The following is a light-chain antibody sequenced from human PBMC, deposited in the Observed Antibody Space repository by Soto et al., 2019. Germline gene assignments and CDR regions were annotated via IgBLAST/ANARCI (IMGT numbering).Light chain of an antibody. J-gene: IGLJ1*01. V-gene: IGLV2-14*01. CDR1: SSDVGGYKH. CDR2: EVS. Sequence: QTGVTQPASVSGSPGQSITISCTGTSSDVGGYKHVSWYQHHPGKAPKLMIYEVSNRPSGVSNRFSGSKSGYTASLTISGLQAEDEADYYCNSQRSSGTRVFGTGTKVTVL. CDR3: NSQRSSGTRV.